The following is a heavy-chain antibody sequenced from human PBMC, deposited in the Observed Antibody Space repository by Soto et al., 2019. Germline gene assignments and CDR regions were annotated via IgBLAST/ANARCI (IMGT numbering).Heavy chain of an antibody. CDR3: ARGGHSSGWYDYYFDY. J-gene: IGHJ4*02. CDR1: GYTFTSYD. D-gene: IGHD6-19*01. CDR2: MNPNSGNT. Sequence: AASVKVSCKASGYTFTSYDINWVRQATGQGLEWMGWMNPNSGNTGYAQKFQGRVTMTRNTSISTAYMELSSLRSEDTAVYYCARGGHSSGWYDYYFDYWGQGTLVTVSS. V-gene: IGHV1-8*01.